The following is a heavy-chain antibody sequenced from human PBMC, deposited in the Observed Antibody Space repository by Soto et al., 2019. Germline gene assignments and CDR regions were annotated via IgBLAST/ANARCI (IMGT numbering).Heavy chain of an antibody. V-gene: IGHV1-18*01. CDR2: INAGTANT. CDR1: GYTFTSYG. CDR3: ARVHVDVPTEFDY. J-gene: IGHJ4*02. Sequence: ASVKVSCKASGYTFTSYGISWVRQAPGQGLEWMGWINAGTANTKYAQNSQGRVTITRDTSASIAYMELSSLSSEDTAVYYCARVHVDVPTEFDYWGQGTPVTVSS. D-gene: IGHD3-10*02.